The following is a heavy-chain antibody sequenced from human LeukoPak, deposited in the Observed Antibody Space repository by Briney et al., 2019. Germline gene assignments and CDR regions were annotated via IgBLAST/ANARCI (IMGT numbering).Heavy chain of an antibody. J-gene: IGHJ6*02. Sequence: PGGSLRLSCAASGFTFSSYAMHWVRQAPGKGLEWVAVISYGGSNKYYADSVKGRFAISRDNSKNTLYLQMNSLRAEDTAVYYCARDRHYSSSWIYYYYGMDVWGQGTTVTVSS. CDR2: ISYGGSNK. CDR1: GFTFSSYA. CDR3: ARDRHYSSSWIYYYYGMDV. D-gene: IGHD6-13*01. V-gene: IGHV3-30*09.